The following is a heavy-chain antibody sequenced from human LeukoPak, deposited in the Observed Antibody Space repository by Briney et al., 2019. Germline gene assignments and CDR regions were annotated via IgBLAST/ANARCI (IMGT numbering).Heavy chain of an antibody. D-gene: IGHD2-21*02. CDR1: GYTFTSYG. V-gene: IGHV1-18*01. CDR3: ARDLGVVVTAGILDLDY. CDR2: ISAYNGNT. Sequence: ASVKVSCKASGYTFTSYGISWVRQAPGQGLEWMGWISAYNGNTNYAQKLQGRVTMTTDTSTSTAYTELRSLRSDDTAVYYCARDLGVVVTAGILDLDYWGQGTLVTVSS. J-gene: IGHJ4*02.